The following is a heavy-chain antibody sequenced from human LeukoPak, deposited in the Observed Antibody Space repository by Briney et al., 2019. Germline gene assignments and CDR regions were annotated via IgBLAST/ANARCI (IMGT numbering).Heavy chain of an antibody. Sequence: GGSLRLSCAASGFTVSSNYMSWVRQAPGKGLEWVSVIYSGGSTYYADSVKGRFTISRDNSKNTLYLQMNGLRAVDTAVYYCAKCEGDYYYYMDVWGKGTTVTISS. CDR1: GFTVSSNY. V-gene: IGHV3-53*01. J-gene: IGHJ6*03. CDR2: IYSGGST. CDR3: AKCEGDYYYYMDV.